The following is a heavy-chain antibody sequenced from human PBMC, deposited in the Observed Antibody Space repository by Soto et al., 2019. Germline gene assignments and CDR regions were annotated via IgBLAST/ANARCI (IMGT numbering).Heavy chain of an antibody. CDR3: ARRRYYDSSGYYCQEDAFDI. Sequence: QLQLQESGPGLVKPSETLSLTCTVSGGSISSSSYYWGWIRQPPGKGLEWIGSIYYSGSTYYNPSLKRRVTISVDTSKIQFSLKLSSVTAADTAVYYCARRRYYDSSGYYCQEDAFDIWGQGTMVTVSS. CDR2: IYYSGST. CDR1: GGSISSSSYY. D-gene: IGHD3-22*01. J-gene: IGHJ3*02. V-gene: IGHV4-39*01.